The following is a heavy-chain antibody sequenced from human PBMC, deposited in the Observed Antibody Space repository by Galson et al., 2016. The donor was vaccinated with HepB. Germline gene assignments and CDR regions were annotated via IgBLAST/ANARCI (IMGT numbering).Heavy chain of an antibody. J-gene: IGHJ4*02. D-gene: IGHD5-24*01. CDR2: ISYDGSKK. CDR1: GFTFSSYA. Sequence: SLRLSCAASGFTFSSYAMHWVRQAPGKGLEWVAVISYDGSKKYYADSVKGRFTISRDNSKNTLYLQMNSLRAEDTAVYYCARDTEMATIWTPDVLYYFDYWGQGTLVTVSS. CDR3: ARDTEMATIWTPDVLYYFDY. V-gene: IGHV3-30-3*01.